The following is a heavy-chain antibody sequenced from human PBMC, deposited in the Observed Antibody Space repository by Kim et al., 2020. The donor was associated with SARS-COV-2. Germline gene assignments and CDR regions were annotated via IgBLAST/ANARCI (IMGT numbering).Heavy chain of an antibody. Sequence: GGSLRLSCAASGFTFSDYYMSWIRQAPGKGLEWVSYISSSGSTIYYADSVKGRFTISRDNAKNSLYLQMNSLRAEDTAVYYCASDYGSGSRYYYYYYGMDVWGQGTTGTVSS. V-gene: IGHV3-11*01. CDR2: ISSSGSTI. D-gene: IGHD3-10*01. CDR1: GFTFSDYY. J-gene: IGHJ6*02. CDR3: ASDYGSGSRYYYYYYGMDV.